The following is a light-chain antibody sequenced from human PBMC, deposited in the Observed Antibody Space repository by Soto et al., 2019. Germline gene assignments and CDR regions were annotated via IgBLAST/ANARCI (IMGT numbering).Light chain of an antibody. J-gene: IGKJ5*01. V-gene: IGKV3-20*01. CDR3: QQYSSSPRT. CDR1: QSISSGF. Sequence: TQSPSTLSASVGDIVTITCRASQSISSGFLAWYQQKVGQAPRLLIYDASNRATGVPDRFSGSGSGTDFSLTISRLEPEDFAVYHCQQYSSSPRTFGQGTRLENK. CDR2: DAS.